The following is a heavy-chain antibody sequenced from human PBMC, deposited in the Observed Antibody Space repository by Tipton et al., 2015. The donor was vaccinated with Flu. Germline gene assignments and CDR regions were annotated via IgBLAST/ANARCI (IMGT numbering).Heavy chain of an antibody. V-gene: IGHV4-34*01. CDR1: GGSFSGYY. D-gene: IGHD3-3*01. CDR3: ARGRKLRFLEWLPLVHGMDV. CDR2: INHSGST. J-gene: IGHJ6*02. Sequence: GLVKPSETLSLTCAVYGGSFSGYYWSWIRQPPGKGLEWIGEINHSGSTNYNPSLKSRVTISVDTSKNQFSLKLSSVTAADTAVYYCARGRKLRFLEWLPLVHGMDVWGQGTTVTVSS.